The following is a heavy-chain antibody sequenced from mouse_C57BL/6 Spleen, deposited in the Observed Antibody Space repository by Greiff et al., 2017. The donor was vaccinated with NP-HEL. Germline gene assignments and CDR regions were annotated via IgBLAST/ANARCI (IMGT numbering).Heavy chain of an antibody. Sequence: EVQLVESGGGLVKPGGSLKLSCAASGFTFSSYAMSWVRQTPEKRLEWVATISDGGCNTSYTDNVKGRFTISRDNAKNNLYLQMSHLKSEDTAMYYCARARVNWDFEYWGQGTTLTVSS. CDR1: GFTFSSYA. V-gene: IGHV5-4*01. CDR2: ISDGGCNT. CDR3: ARARVNWDFEY. D-gene: IGHD4-1*01. J-gene: IGHJ2*01.